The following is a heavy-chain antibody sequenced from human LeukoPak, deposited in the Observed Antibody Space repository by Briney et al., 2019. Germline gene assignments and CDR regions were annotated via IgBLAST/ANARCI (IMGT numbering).Heavy chain of an antibody. J-gene: IGHJ4*02. CDR3: RARTYYYDSSGYRDY. CDR2: ISWNSGSI. D-gene: IGHD3-22*01. V-gene: IGHV3-9*01. CDR1: GFTFDDYA. Sequence: GGSLRLSCAASGFTFDDYAMHWVRQAPGKGLEWVSGISWNSGSIGYADSVKGRFTISRDNAKNSLYLQMNSLRAEDTALYYCRARTYYYDSSGYRDYWGQGTLVTVSS.